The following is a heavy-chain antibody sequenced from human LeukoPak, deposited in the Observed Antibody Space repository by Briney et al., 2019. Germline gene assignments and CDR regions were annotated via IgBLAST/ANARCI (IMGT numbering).Heavy chain of an antibody. CDR3: AKVPHPSTYYYDSSGYLATTFDY. J-gene: IGHJ4*02. D-gene: IGHD3-22*01. V-gene: IGHV3-11*01. Sequence: PGGSLRLSCAASGFTFSDYYMSWIRQAPGKGLEWVSYISSSGSTIYYADSVKGRFTISRDNAKNSLYLQMNSLRAVDTAVYYCAKVPHPSTYYYDSSGYLATTFDYWGQGTLVTVSS. CDR1: GFTFSDYY. CDR2: ISSSGSTI.